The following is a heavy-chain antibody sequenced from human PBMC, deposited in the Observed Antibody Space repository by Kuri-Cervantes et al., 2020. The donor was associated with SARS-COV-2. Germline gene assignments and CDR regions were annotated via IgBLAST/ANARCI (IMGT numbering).Heavy chain of an antibody. V-gene: IGHV1-18*01. J-gene: IGHJ3*02. D-gene: IGHD1-26*01. CDR3: ARGEGAAPDLDAFDI. CDR1: GYTFTSYG. Sequence: ASVKVPCKASGYTFTSYGISWVRQAPGQGLEWMGWISAYNGNTNYAQKLQGRVTMTTDTSTSTAYMELRSLRSDDTAVYYCARGEGAAPDLDAFDIWGQGTMVTVSS. CDR2: ISAYNGNT.